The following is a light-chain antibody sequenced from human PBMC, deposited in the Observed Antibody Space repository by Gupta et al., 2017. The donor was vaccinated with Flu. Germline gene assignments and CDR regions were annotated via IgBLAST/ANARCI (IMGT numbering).Light chain of an antibody. Sequence: QSALTQPRSVSGSPGQSVTISCTGTNRDVGGYKYVSWYQQHPGKVPTLMIYDVSKRPSGVPDRFSGSKSDNTASLTISGLQAEDEADYYCCSYAGTYSYVLFGGGTKVTVL. CDR1: NRDVGGYKY. J-gene: IGLJ2*01. CDR3: CSYAGTYSYVL. CDR2: DVS. V-gene: IGLV2-11*01.